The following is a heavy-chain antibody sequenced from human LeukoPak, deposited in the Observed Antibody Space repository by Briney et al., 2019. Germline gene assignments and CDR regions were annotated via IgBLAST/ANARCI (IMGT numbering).Heavy chain of an antibody. V-gene: IGHV4-59*01. D-gene: IGHD3-3*01. CDR1: GGSINNYY. Sequence: SETLPLTCSVSGGSINNYYWSWIRQPPGKGLEWVGYISYSGTTNYNPTLKSRVTLSADTSKFSLQLSPVTAADTAVYYCARDLGVGYFDYWGQGTLVTVSS. J-gene: IGHJ4*02. CDR2: ISYSGTT. CDR3: ARDLGVGYFDY.